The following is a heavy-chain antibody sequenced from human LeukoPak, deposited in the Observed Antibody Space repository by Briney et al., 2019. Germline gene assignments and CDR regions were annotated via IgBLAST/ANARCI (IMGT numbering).Heavy chain of an antibody. CDR2: IKQDGSEK. J-gene: IGHJ4*02. CDR1: GFTFSNAW. D-gene: IGHD3-16*01. V-gene: IGHV3-7*01. CDR3: ARARLTDY. Sequence: PGGSLRLSCAASGFTFSNAWMSWVRQAPGKGLEWVANIKQDGSEKYYVDSVKGRFTISRDNAKNSLYLQMNSLRAEDTAVYYCARARLTDYWGQGTLVTVSS.